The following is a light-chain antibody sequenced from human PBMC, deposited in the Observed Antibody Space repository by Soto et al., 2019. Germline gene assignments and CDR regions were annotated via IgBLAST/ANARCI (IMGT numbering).Light chain of an antibody. CDR3: QQYNNWPPFT. J-gene: IGKJ4*01. CDR1: QSVSLS. CDR2: GAS. V-gene: IGKV3-15*01. Sequence: EIVLTQSPATLSVSLGDSAALSCRASQSVSLSLAWFQMRPGQPPRLLISGASTRATGISARFSGSGSGTEFTLTISSLQSEDFAVYYCQQYNNWPPFTFGGGTKVDIK.